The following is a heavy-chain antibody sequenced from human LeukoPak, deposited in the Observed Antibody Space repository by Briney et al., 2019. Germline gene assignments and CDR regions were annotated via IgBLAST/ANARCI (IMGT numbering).Heavy chain of an antibody. CDR3: ARRAELGMRYFDS. J-gene: IGHJ4*02. D-gene: IGHD3-16*01. CDR1: GCILTYYW. V-gene: IGHV5-51*01. CDR2: INCDGSKT. Sequence: GEALQISCQTSGCILTYYWIGWVRPMPGKGGEGMAIINCDGSKTIYSPSFQKQVTISVEKSTKTAYLQWTSLKASDTAIYFCARRAELGMRYFDSWGQGALVTVSS.